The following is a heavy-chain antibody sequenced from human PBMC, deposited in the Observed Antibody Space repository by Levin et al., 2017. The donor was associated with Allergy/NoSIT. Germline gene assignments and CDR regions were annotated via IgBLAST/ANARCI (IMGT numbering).Heavy chain of an antibody. J-gene: IGHJ5*02. Sequence: GGSLRLSCAASGFTFSSYAMSWVRQAPGKGLEWVSAISGSGGSTYYADSVKGRFTISRDNSKNTLYLQMNSLRAEDTAVYYCAKDSLGYDYVWGSYRGDWFDPWGQGTLVTVSS. CDR3: AKDSLGYDYVWGSYRGDWFDP. V-gene: IGHV3-23*01. CDR2: ISGSGGST. CDR1: GFTFSSYA. D-gene: IGHD3-16*02.